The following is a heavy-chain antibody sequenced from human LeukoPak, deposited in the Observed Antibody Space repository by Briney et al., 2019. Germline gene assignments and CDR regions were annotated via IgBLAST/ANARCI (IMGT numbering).Heavy chain of an antibody. CDR3: ARLPAVAGIGAVDI. J-gene: IGHJ3*02. D-gene: IGHD6-19*01. Sequence: GESLKISCKGSGYRFTNYWIGWVRQMPGKGLEWMGIIYPGDSDSKYGPSFQGQVTISADKSISTAYLQWSSLKASDTAMYYCARLPAVAGIGAVDIWGQGTMVTVSS. CDR1: GYRFTNYW. V-gene: IGHV5-51*01. CDR2: IYPGDSDS.